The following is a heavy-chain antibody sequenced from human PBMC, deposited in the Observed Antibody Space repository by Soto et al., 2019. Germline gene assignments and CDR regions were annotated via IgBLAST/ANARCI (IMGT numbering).Heavy chain of an antibody. Sequence: QVRLQESGPGLLKPSQTLSLTCTVSGGFISSGGNYWSWIRQYPGKGLEWIGYIYFSGGTYYNPSLKSRVTISVDTSKNQFSLKLSAVTAADTAVYYWASYSGNDFWYFDLWGRGTLVTVSS. CDR1: GGFISSGGNY. J-gene: IGHJ2*01. CDR2: IYFSGGT. CDR3: ASYSGNDFWYFDL. D-gene: IGHD5-12*01. V-gene: IGHV4-31*03.